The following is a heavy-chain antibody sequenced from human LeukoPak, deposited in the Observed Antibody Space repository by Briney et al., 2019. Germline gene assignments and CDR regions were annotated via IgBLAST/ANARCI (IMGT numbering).Heavy chain of an antibody. D-gene: IGHD6-13*01. V-gene: IGHV3-23*01. CDR2: ISGSGGST. CDR1: GFTFSSYA. CDR3: AKDRGDSSSWTYYFDY. Sequence: GGSLRLSCAASGFTFSSYALSWVRQAPGKGLEWVSAISGSGGSTYYADSVKGRFTISRDNSKNTLYLQMNSLRAEDTAVYYCAKDRGDSSSWTYYFDYWGQGTLVTVSS. J-gene: IGHJ4*02.